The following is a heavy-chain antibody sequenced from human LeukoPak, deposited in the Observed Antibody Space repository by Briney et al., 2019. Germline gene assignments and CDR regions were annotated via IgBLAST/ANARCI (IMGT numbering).Heavy chain of an antibody. V-gene: IGHV1-18*01. CDR3: ARDSGGEMATIPFDY. Sequence: GASVKVSCKASGYTFTSHGISWVRQAPGQGLEWMGWISAYNGNTNYAQKLQGRVTMTTDTSTKTAYMELRSLRSDDTAVYYCARDSGGEMATIPFDYWGQGTLVTVSS. CDR2: ISAYNGNT. CDR1: GYTFTSHG. J-gene: IGHJ4*02. D-gene: IGHD5-24*01.